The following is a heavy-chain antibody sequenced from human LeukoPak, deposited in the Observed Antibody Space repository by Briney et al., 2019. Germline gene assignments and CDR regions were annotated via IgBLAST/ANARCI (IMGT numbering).Heavy chain of an antibody. D-gene: IGHD3-22*01. Sequence: GGSLSLSCAASGFTFSSYWMHWVRQAPGKGLVWVSRINSDGSSTSYADSVKGRFTISRDNAKNTLYLQMNSLRAEDTAVYYCARDSFYYDSSGYYYYWGQGTLVTVSS. J-gene: IGHJ4*02. CDR1: GFTFSSYW. CDR2: INSDGSST. CDR3: ARDSFYYDSSGYYYY. V-gene: IGHV3-74*01.